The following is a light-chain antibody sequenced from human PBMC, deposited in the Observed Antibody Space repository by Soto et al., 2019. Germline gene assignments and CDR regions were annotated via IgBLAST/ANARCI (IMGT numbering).Light chain of an antibody. CDR3: QQYGNSPQT. V-gene: IGKV3-20*01. CDR1: QTVSDSR. J-gene: IGKJ1*01. Sequence: EIVLTQSPASLSLSPGERATLSCRASQTVSDSRLAWYQHRLGQAPNLLIYATSTRATGIPDRFSGSGSGTDFTLTISRLEPEDFAVYFCQQYGNSPQTFGQGTRVEI. CDR2: ATS.